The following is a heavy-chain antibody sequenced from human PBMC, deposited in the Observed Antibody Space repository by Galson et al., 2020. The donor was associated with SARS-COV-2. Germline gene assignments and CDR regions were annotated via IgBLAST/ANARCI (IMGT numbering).Heavy chain of an antibody. V-gene: IGHV3-74*01. J-gene: IGHJ6*02. Sequence: GESLKISCAASGFTFSSYWMHWVRQAPGKGLVWVSRINSDGSSTSYADSVKGRFTISRDNAKNTLYLQMNSLRAEDTAVYYCARDLCGYYDILTGYCYYYYGMDVWGQGTTVTVSS. CDR3: ARDLCGYYDILTGYCYYYYGMDV. D-gene: IGHD3-9*01. CDR1: GFTFSSYW. CDR2: INSDGSST.